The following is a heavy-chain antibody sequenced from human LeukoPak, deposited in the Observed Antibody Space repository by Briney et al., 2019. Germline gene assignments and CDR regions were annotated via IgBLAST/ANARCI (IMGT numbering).Heavy chain of an antibody. CDR2: IGSTI. D-gene: IGHD1-26*01. CDR1: GFTFSNYN. J-gene: IGHJ6*03. CDR3: ARDRGIVGTTGYYYMDV. Sequence: GGSLRLSCAASGFTFSNYNLNWVRQAPGKGLEWVSYIGSTIYYADSVKGRFTISRDNAKNSLYLQMNSLRAEDTAVYYCARDRGIVGTTGYYYMDVWGKGTTVTVSS. V-gene: IGHV3-48*04.